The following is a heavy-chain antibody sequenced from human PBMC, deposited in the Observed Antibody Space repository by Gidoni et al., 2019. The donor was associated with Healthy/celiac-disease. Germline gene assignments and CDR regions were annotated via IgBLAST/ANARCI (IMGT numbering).Heavy chain of an antibody. CDR3: AKGQVGATSD. CDR1: GFTFSSYA. D-gene: IGHD1-26*01. Sequence: QVQLVESGGGVVQPGRSLRLSCAAPGFTFSSYAMHWVRQAPGKGLEWVAVISYDGSNKYYADSVKGRFTISRDNSKNTLYLQMNSLRAEDTAVYYCAKGQVGATSDWGQGTLVTVSS. CDR2: ISYDGSNK. V-gene: IGHV3-30-3*01. J-gene: IGHJ4*02.